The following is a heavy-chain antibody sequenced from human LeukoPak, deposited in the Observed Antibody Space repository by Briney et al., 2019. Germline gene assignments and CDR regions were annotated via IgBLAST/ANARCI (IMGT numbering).Heavy chain of an antibody. D-gene: IGHD1-26*01. V-gene: IGHV3-74*01. CDR1: GFIFGDYN. CDR3: ARGSGSYGLWNY. Sequence: GGSLRLSCAASGFIFGDYNMNWVRQAPGKGLVWVSRIYGDTYYADSVKGRFTIPRDNAKNTLYLQMDSLRPEDTAVYYCARGSGSYGLWNYWGQGTLVTVSS. CDR2: IYGDT. J-gene: IGHJ4*02.